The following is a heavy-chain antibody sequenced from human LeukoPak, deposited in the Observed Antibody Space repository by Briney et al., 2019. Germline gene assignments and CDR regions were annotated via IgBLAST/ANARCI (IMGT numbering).Heavy chain of an antibody. D-gene: IGHD5-18*01. J-gene: IGHJ4*02. CDR2: ISSSSSYI. CDR3: ARDGFPTVDTAMVYYFDY. CDR1: GFTFSSYS. Sequence: GGSLRLSCAASGFTFSSYSTNWVRQAPGKGLEWVSSISSSSSYIYYADSVKGRFTISRDNAKNSLYLQMNSLRAEDTAVYYCARDGFPTVDTAMVYYFDYWGQGTLVTVSS. V-gene: IGHV3-21*01.